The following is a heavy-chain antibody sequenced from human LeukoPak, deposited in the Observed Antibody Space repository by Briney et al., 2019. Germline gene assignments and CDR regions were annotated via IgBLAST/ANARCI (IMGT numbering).Heavy chain of an antibody. J-gene: IGHJ4*02. CDR1: GFTFRNYW. Sequence: GGSLRLSCAASGFTFRNYWMTWVRQAPGKGLGWVANINQEGNDKYYVDSVKGRFTISRDNTKNSLFLQMNSLRAEDTDVYYCVVTRTRGDHWGQGTLVTVSS. CDR2: INQEGNDK. V-gene: IGHV3-7*03. D-gene: IGHD4-23*01. CDR3: VVTRTRGDH.